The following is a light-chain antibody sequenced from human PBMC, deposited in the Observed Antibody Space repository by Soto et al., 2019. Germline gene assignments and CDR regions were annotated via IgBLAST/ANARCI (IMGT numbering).Light chain of an antibody. Sequence: EIVVTQSPATLSLSPGERATLSCRTSQSVGSYLAWYQKKPGKAPRLLIYDASNRATGIPARFSGSGSGRDFTLTISSLEPEDFEVYYCQQRSTWPPRSFGGGTPVEIK. CDR1: QSVGSY. J-gene: IGKJ4*01. V-gene: IGKV3-11*02. CDR2: DAS. CDR3: QQRSTWPPRS.